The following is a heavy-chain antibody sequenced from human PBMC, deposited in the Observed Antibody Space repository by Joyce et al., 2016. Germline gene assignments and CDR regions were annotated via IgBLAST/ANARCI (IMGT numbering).Heavy chain of an antibody. CDR2: IIAGNGGT. Sequence: QVHLVQSGAELKRPGASVKISCKTSGYTFTSYCIHWVRQAPGPNLEWMGRIIAGNGGTKYSQRFQGRVTITRDTSATTVYMELSSLESEDTAVYYCARYDYGDAFSIWGQGTMVTVSS. J-gene: IGHJ3*02. V-gene: IGHV1-3*01. D-gene: IGHD4-17*01. CDR3: ARYDYGDAFSI. CDR1: GYTFTSYC.